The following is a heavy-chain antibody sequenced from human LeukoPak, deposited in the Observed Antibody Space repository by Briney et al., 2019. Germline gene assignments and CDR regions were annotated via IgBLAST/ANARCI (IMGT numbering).Heavy chain of an antibody. CDR2: IYTSGST. Sequence: SETLSLTCTVSGGSISSYYWSWIRQPPGKGLEWIGYIYTSGSTNCNPSLKSRVTISVDTSKNQFSLKLSSVTAADTAVYYCAGTDDYGGTSGYFDLWGRGTLVTVSS. D-gene: IGHD4-23*01. CDR3: AGTDDYGGTSGYFDL. J-gene: IGHJ2*01. CDR1: GGSISSYY. V-gene: IGHV4-4*09.